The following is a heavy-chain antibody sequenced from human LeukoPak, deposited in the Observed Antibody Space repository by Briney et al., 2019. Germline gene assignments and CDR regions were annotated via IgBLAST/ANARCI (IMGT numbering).Heavy chain of an antibody. CDR3: AGEGGGDYILYYGMDV. J-gene: IGHJ6*02. V-gene: IGHV3-48*02. D-gene: IGHD4-17*01. CDR1: GFTFSSYS. Sequence: GGSLRLSCAASGFTFSSYSMNWVRQAPGKGLEWVSYISTSSSTIYYADSVKGRFTISRDNAKNSLYLQMNSLRDEDTAVYYCAGEGGGDYILYYGMDVWGQGTTVTVSS. CDR2: ISTSSSTI.